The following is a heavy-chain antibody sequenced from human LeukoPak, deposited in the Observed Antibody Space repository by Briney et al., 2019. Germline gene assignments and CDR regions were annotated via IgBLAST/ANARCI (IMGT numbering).Heavy chain of an antibody. CDR3: ARDKNRGYDLMLGAFDI. Sequence: GASVKVSCKASGYTFTGYYMHWVRQAPGQGLEWMGWINPNSGGTNYAQKFQGRVTMTRDTSISTAYMELSRLRSDDTAVYYCARDKNRGYDLMLGAFDIWGQGTMVTVSS. D-gene: IGHD3-3*01. V-gene: IGHV1-2*02. CDR1: GYTFTGYY. CDR2: INPNSGGT. J-gene: IGHJ3*02.